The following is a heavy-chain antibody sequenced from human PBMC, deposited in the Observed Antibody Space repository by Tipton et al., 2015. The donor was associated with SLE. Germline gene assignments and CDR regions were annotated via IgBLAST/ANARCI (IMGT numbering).Heavy chain of an antibody. CDR1: GYTFVTYG. V-gene: IGHV1-18*04. D-gene: IGHD2-15*01. CDR2: ISAHNEDT. Sequence: QVQLVQSGAEVKKPGASVKVSCKASGYTFVTYGVSWVRQAPGQGLEWMGWISAHNEDTNYAQNFQGRLNVTTDTSTNTAYMELRSLRSDDTAIYYCARSLHKYCSGGNCHPYYFDYWGQGTLVTVSS. J-gene: IGHJ4*02. CDR3: ARSLHKYCSGGNCHPYYFDY.